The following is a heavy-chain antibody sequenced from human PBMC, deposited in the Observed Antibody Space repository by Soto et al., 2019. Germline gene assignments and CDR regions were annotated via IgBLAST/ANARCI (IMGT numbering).Heavy chain of an antibody. CDR2: IYYRGST. D-gene: IGHD2-15*01. CDR3: AILGYCSGGSCYSGAFDI. J-gene: IGHJ3*02. Sequence: QVQLQESGPGLVKPSQTLSLTCTVSGGSISSGDYYWSWIRQPPGKGLEWIGYIYYRGSTYYNPSLNSRGTISLDTSKNQFYLKLSSVTAADTAVYYCAILGYCSGGSCYSGAFDIWGQGTIVTVSS. CDR1: GGSISSGDYY. V-gene: IGHV4-30-4*01.